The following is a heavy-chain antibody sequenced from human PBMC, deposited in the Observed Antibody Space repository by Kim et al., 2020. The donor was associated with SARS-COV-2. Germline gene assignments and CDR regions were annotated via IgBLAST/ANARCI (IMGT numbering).Heavy chain of an antibody. CDR3: ARDPFGALDF. V-gene: IGHV4-59*02. CDR1: GGSVSSYY. J-gene: IGHJ4*02. D-gene: IGHD3-10*01. Sequence: SETLSLTCAVSGGSVSSYYWNWIRQPPGKGLEWIGHIYHSGSTKYNPSFESRLSISMDRSKNQFSLKLRSVTAADTAVYYCARDPFGALDFWGQGSVVTVSS. CDR2: IYHSGST.